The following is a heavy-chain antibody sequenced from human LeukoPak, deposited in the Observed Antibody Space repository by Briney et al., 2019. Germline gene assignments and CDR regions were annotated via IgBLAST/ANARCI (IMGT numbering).Heavy chain of an antibody. D-gene: IGHD5-12*01. CDR3: AGYSGYDSFDY. Sequence: PGGSLRLSCAASGFTLSSNYMSWVRQAPGKGLEWVSVIYSGGSTYYADSVKGRFTISRDNSKNTLYLQMNSLRAEDTAVYYCAGYSGYDSFDYWGQGTLVTVSS. CDR2: IYSGGST. J-gene: IGHJ4*02. CDR1: GFTLSSNY. V-gene: IGHV3-53*01.